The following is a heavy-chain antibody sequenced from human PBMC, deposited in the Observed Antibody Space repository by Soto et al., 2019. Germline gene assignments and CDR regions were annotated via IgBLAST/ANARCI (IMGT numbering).Heavy chain of an antibody. CDR2: ISSSSSTI. CDR1: GFTFSSYS. J-gene: IGHJ4*02. Sequence: EVQLVESGGGLVQPGGSLRLSCAASGFTFSSYSMNWVRQAPGKGLEWVSYISSSSSTIYYADSVKGRFTISRDNAKNSLYLQMNSLRAEDTAVYYCAREPRDSTSCYVNWGQGTLVTVSS. V-gene: IGHV3-48*01. CDR3: AREPRDSTSCYVN. D-gene: IGHD2-2*01.